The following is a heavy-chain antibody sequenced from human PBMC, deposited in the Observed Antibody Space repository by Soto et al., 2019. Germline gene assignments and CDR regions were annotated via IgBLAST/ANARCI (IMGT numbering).Heavy chain of an antibody. CDR3: VRTIAVAGLDAFDM. CDR2: ILSDRSKQ. J-gene: IGHJ3*02. V-gene: IGHV3-30-3*01. Sequence: PGGSLRLSCAASRFTFSYYAMHWIRQAPGKGLEWMAVILSDRSKQYYAESVKGRFTISRDNSKSTLYLQMNSLRVEDTAVYYCVRTIAVAGLDAFDMWGQGTMVTVSS. CDR1: RFTFSYYA. D-gene: IGHD6-19*01.